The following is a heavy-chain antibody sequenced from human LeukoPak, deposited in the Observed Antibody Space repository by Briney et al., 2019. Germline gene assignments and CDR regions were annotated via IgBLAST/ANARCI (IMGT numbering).Heavy chain of an antibody. V-gene: IGHV1-3*01. CDR1: GYTFTSYA. Sequence: ASVKVSCKASGYTFTSYAMHWVRQAPGQRLEWMGWINAGNGNTKYSQKFQGRVTITRDTSASTAYMELSSLRSEDTAVYYCARAQVVVVPAAINPPPFAYWGQGTLVTVSS. CDR3: ARAQVVVVPAAINPPPFAY. J-gene: IGHJ4*02. D-gene: IGHD2-2*01. CDR2: INAGNGNT.